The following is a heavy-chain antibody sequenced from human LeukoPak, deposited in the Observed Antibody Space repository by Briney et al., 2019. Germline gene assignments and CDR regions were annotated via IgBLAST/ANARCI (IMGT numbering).Heavy chain of an antibody. CDR2: MNPHGDYT. D-gene: IGHD2-2*01. Sequence: ASVKVSCKASGYNFKSYDINWVRQAAGQGLEWMGWMNPHGDYTGYAQKFQDRVTMTSDSSTTTAYMELRSLRSDDTAVYYCARLWRYCSSDSCYLGGFDPWGQGTLVTVSS. CDR1: GYNFKSYD. CDR3: ARLWRYCSSDSCYLGGFDP. J-gene: IGHJ5*02. V-gene: IGHV1-8*01.